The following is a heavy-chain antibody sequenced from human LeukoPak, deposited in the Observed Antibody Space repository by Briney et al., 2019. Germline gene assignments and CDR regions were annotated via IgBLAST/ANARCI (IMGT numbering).Heavy chain of an antibody. CDR2: IIPIFGTA. CDR3: ASRGSSTTLQYYYYGMDV. CDR1: GDTFSSYA. Sequence: SVKVSCKASGDTFSSYAISWVRQAPGQGLEWMGGIIPIFGTANYAQKFQGRVTITADESTSTAYMELSSLRSEDTAVYYCASRGSSTTLQYYYYGMDVWGKGTTVTVSS. D-gene: IGHD2-2*01. V-gene: IGHV1-69*01. J-gene: IGHJ6*04.